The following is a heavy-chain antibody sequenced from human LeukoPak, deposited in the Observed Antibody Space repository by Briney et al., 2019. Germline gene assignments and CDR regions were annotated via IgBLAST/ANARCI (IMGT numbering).Heavy chain of an antibody. V-gene: IGHV3-21*01. CDR3: ARDPLAYDSSGYHPFVAY. D-gene: IGHD3-22*01. CDR1: GFTFSSYS. CDR2: ISSSSSYI. Sequence: KPGGSLRLSCAASGFTFSSYSMNWVRQAPGKGLEWVSSISSSSSYIYYADSVKGRFTISRDNAKNSLYLQMNSLRAEDTAVYYCARDPLAYDSSGYHPFVAYWGQGTLVTVSS. J-gene: IGHJ4*02.